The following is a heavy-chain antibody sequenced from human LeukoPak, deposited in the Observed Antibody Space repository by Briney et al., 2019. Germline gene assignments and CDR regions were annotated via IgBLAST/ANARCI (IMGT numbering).Heavy chain of an antibody. CDR3: ASVLSGYQLYNWFDP. CDR1: GGSISSSSYY. V-gene: IGHV4-39*01. CDR2: IYYSGST. J-gene: IGHJ5*02. D-gene: IGHD2-2*01. Sequence: SETLSLTCTVSGGSISSSSYYWGWIRQPPGKGLEWIGSIYYSGSTCYNPSLKSRVTISVDTSKNQFSLKLSSVTAADTAVYYCASVLSGYQLYNWFDPWGQGTLVTVSS.